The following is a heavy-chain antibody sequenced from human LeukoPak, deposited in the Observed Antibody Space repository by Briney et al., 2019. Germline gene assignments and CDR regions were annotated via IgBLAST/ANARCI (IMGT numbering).Heavy chain of an antibody. CDR3: ARGTTVTTPDY. CDR2: IYHSGST. CDR1: GGSISSYY. Sequence: SETLSIICTVSGGSISSYYWSRIRQPPGKGLEWIGYIYHSGSTNYNPSLKSRVTISIDTSKNQFSLKLSSVTAADTAVYYCARGTTVTTPDYWGQGTLVTVSS. J-gene: IGHJ4*02. D-gene: IGHD4-17*01. V-gene: IGHV4-59*08.